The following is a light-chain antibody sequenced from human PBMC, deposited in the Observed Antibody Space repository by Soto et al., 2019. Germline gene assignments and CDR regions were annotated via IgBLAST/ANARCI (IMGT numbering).Light chain of an antibody. J-gene: IGKJ4*01. CDR3: QHRKNWPPGAA. CDR1: QSVYTY. Sequence: EIVLTQSPATLSLSPGERATLSCRSSQSVYTYLAWYQQKPGQAPRLLIYDASNRATGIPARISGSGSGTDFTLTISSLEPEDFAVYYCQHRKNWPPGAAFGGGTKVEIK. CDR2: DAS. V-gene: IGKV3-11*01.